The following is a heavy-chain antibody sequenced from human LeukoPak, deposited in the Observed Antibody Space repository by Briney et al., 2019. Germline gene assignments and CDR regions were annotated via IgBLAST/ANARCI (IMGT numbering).Heavy chain of an antibody. CDR3: ARVRLDYYGSGFGAFDI. D-gene: IGHD3-10*01. CDR2: IYYSGST. CDR1: GGSISSGGYY. Sequence: SETLSLTCTVSGGSISSGGYYWSWIRQHPGKGLEWIGYIYYSGSTYYNPSLKSRVTISVDTSKNQFSLKLSSVTAADTAVYYCARVRLDYYGSGFGAFDIWGQGTMVTVPS. J-gene: IGHJ3*02. V-gene: IGHV4-31*03.